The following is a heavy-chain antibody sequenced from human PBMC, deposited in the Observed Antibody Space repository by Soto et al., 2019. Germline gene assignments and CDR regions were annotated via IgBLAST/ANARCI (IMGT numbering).Heavy chain of an antibody. V-gene: IGHV3-30*18. CDR2: ISYDGSNK. J-gene: IGHJ4*02. CDR3: AKDFPWVSSSWYAELGYYFDY. D-gene: IGHD6-13*01. Sequence: QVQLVESGGGVVQPGRSLRLSCAASGFTFSSYGMHWVRQAPGKGLEWVAVISYDGSNKYYADSVKGRFTISRDNSKNXLXLXXNSMRAEDKAVYYCAKDFPWVSSSWYAELGYYFDYWGQGTLVTVSS. CDR1: GFTFSSYG.